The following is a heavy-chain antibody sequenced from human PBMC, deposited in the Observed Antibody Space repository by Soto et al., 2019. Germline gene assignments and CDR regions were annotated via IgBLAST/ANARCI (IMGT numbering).Heavy chain of an antibody. Sequence: EVQLVESGGGLVQPGGSLRLSCAASGFTFSSSWMHWVRQAPGRGLFWVSLINSDGSSTIYPDSVTGRFTISRDNAKNALCLPVNSLRAEDTAVYVCARDAWSTFDYWGQGTLVTVSS. J-gene: IGHJ4*02. D-gene: IGHD3-3*01. CDR1: GFTFSSSW. V-gene: IGHV3-74*01. CDR3: ARDAWSTFDY. CDR2: INSDGSST.